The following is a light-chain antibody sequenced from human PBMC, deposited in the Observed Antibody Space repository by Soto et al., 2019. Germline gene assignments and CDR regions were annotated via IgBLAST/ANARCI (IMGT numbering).Light chain of an antibody. J-gene: IGKJ1*01. CDR2: AAS. CDR1: QSVNRN. CDR3: QQYNNLVT. Sequence: EIVMTQSPATLSVSPGERATLSCRASQSVNRNLAWYQQKPGQAPRLLIYAASTRATGIPARFSGSGSETEFTLTISSLQSEDFATYYCQQYNNLVTFGQETKVEI. V-gene: IGKV3-15*01.